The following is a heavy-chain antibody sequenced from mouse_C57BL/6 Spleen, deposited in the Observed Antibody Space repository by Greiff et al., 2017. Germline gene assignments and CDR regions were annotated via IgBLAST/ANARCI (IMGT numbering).Heavy chain of an antibody. D-gene: IGHD4-1*01. CDR3: ASRSLLGSMDY. CDR1: GYTFTSYW. Sequence: QVQLQQPGAELVKPGASVKLSCKASGYTFTSYWMQWVKQRPGQGLEWIGELDPSDSYTNYNQKFKGKATLTVDTSSSTAYMQLSSLTSEDSAVYYCASRSLLGSMDYWGQGTSVTVSS. V-gene: IGHV1-50*01. J-gene: IGHJ4*01. CDR2: LDPSDSYT.